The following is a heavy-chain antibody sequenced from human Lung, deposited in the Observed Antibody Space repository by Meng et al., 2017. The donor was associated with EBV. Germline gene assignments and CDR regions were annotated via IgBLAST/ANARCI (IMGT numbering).Heavy chain of an antibody. D-gene: IGHD4-17*01. J-gene: IGHJ4*02. Sequence: QVQLQESGPGLVKPSETLSLTCTVSGGSVSSGSYYWSWIRQPPGKGLEWIGEINHSGSTNYNPSLKSRVTISVDTSKNQFSLKLSSVTAADTAVYYCARGGMTTVTTYYFDYWGQGTLVTVSS. V-gene: IGHV4-61*01. CDR3: ARGGMTTVTTYYFDY. CDR2: INHSGST. CDR1: GGSVSSGSYY.